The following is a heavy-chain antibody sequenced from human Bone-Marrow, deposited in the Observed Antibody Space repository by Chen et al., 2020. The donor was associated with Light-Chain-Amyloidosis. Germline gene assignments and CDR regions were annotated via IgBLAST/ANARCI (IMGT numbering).Heavy chain of an antibody. D-gene: IGHD2-2*01. CDR3: ARYYVPAATNRYYYYGMDV. V-gene: IGHV4-39*01. Sequence: QLQLQESGPGLVKPSETLSLTCTVSGGSISSSSYYWGWIRQPPGKGLEWIGSIYYSGSTYYNPSLKSRVTISVDTSKNQFSLKLSSVTAADTAVYYCARYYVPAATNRYYYYGMDVWGQGTTVTVSS. J-gene: IGHJ6*02. CDR1: GGSISSSSYY. CDR2: IYYSGST.